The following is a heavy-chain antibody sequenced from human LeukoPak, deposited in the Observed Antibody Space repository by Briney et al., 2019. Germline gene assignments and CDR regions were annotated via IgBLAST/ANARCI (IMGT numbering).Heavy chain of an antibody. D-gene: IGHD3-3*01. Sequence: KPSETLSLTCAVYGGSFSAYYWSWIRQTPGKGLEWIGEINQSGSANHNPSLKSRVTISVDTSKNQFSLEMSSVTAADTAVYYCALDLTPFYDFWSSNYGYWGEGTLVTVSS. J-gene: IGHJ4*02. CDR3: ALDLTPFYDFWSSNYGY. V-gene: IGHV4-34*01. CDR2: INQSGSA. CDR1: GGSFSAYY.